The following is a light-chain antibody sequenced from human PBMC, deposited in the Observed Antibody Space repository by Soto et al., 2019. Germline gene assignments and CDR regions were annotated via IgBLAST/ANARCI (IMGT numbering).Light chain of an antibody. CDR3: SSYTTTRTVV. V-gene: IGLV2-14*03. Sequence: QSALTQPASVSGSPGQSITISCTGTSSDIGCFNYVSWYQHHPGKAPKLMIHNVSSRPSGVSDRFSGSKSGYTASLTISGLQAEDEADYYCSSYTTTRTVVFGGGTKLTVL. CDR2: NVS. J-gene: IGLJ2*01. CDR1: SSDIGCFNY.